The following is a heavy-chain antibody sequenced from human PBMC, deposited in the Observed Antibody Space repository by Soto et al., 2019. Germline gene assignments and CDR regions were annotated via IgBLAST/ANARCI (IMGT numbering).Heavy chain of an antibody. Sequence: ASVKVSCKVSGYTLTELSMHWVRQAPGKGLEWMGGFDPEDGETIYAQKFQGRVTMTEDTSTDTAYMELSSLRSEDTAVYYCAIWKGYCTNGVCRTLLYFDYWGQ. D-gene: IGHD2-8*01. CDR3: AIWKGYCTNGVCRTLLYFDY. CDR2: FDPEDGET. J-gene: IGHJ4*01. V-gene: IGHV1-24*01. CDR1: GYTLTELS.